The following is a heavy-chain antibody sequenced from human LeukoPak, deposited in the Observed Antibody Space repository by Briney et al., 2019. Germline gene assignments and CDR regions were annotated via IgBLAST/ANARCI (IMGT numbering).Heavy chain of an antibody. J-gene: IGHJ4*02. CDR1: GFTFSSYA. CDR3: AKAEVVVAANGPYFDY. Sequence: GGSLRLSCAASGFTFSSYAMSWVRQAPGKGLGWVSAISGSGGSTYYADSVKGRFTISRDNSKNTLYLQMNSLRAEDTAVYYCAKAEVVVAANGPYFDYWGQGTLVTVSS. V-gene: IGHV3-23*01. D-gene: IGHD2-15*01. CDR2: ISGSGGST.